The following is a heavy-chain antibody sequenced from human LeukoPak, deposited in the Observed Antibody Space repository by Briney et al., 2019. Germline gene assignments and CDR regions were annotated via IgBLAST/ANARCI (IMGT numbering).Heavy chain of an antibody. CDR3: AKGSSGFYA. V-gene: IGHV4-31*03. CDR1: GGSISSGGYY. J-gene: IGHJ5*02. D-gene: IGHD3-22*01. CDR2: IYSSGST. Sequence: PSETLSLTCTVSGGSISSGGYYWSWIRQHPGKGLEWIGDIYSSGSTYFNPSLRSRVTMSVDTSKNQFSLKLSSVTAADTAVYYCAKGSSGFYAWGQGTLVTVPS.